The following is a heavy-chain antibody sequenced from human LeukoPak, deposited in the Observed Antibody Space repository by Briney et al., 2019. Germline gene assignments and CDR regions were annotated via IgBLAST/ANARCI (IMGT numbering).Heavy chain of an antibody. CDR1: GGSISSYY. Sequence: SETLSLTCTVSGGSISSYYWSWIRQPPGKGLEWIGYIYYSGSTNYNPSLKSRVTISVDTSKNQFSLKLSSVTAADTAVYYCARLTMVRGVYDDYYYMDVWGKGTTVTISS. CDR3: ARLTMVRGVYDDYYYMDV. CDR2: IYYSGST. J-gene: IGHJ6*03. D-gene: IGHD3-10*01. V-gene: IGHV4-59*01.